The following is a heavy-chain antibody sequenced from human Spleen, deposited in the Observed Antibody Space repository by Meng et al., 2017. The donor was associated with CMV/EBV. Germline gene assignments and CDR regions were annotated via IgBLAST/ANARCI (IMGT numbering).Heavy chain of an antibody. D-gene: IGHD6-13*01. V-gene: IGHV3-53*01. Sequence: GESLKISCAASGFTVSGNYMSWVRQGPGKGLEWVSLIYSGGSTYYADSVKGRFTISRNKSKNTLYLQMNSLRAEDTAVYYCAKDLDRWEEAYSSTRQNYWGQGTLVTVSS. J-gene: IGHJ4*02. CDR2: IYSGGST. CDR1: GFTVSGNY. CDR3: AKDLDRWEEAYSSTRQNY.